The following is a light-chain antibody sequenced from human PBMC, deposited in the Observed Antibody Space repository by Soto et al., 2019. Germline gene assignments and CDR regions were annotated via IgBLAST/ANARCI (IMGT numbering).Light chain of an antibody. Sequence: EIVLTQSPATLSLSPGERSTLSCRASQSVSSYLAWYQQKPGQAPRILIYDASNRATGIPARFSGSGSGTDFTLTISSLEPEDFAVYYCQQRSNWPPEITFGQGTRLEIK. CDR2: DAS. CDR1: QSVSSY. J-gene: IGKJ5*01. CDR3: QQRSNWPPEIT. V-gene: IGKV3-11*01.